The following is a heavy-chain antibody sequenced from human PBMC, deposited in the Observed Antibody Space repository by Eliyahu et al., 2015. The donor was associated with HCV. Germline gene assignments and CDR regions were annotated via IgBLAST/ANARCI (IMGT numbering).Heavy chain of an antibody. D-gene: IGHD4-17*01. CDR1: GGSISSSSYY. Sequence: QLQLQESGPGLVKPSETLSLTCTVSGGSISSSSYYWGWIRQPPGKGLEWIGSIYYSGSTYYNPSLKSRVTISVDTSKNQFSLKLSSVTAADTAVYYCKLATVTTLYRGYYFDYWGQGTLVTVSS. J-gene: IGHJ4*02. V-gene: IGHV4-39*01. CDR2: IYYSGST. CDR3: KLATVTTLYRGYYFDY.